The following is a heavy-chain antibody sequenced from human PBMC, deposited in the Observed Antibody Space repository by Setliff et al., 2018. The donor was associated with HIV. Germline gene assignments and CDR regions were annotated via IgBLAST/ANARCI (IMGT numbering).Heavy chain of an antibody. Sequence: ASVKVSCKASGYTFTDYYMHWVRQAPGQGLEWMGWINPNTGATNYAQTFQGRVTVTRDTSIRTAYMGLSSLRSDDTALYYCARGPVGGTVDYWGQGTRVTVSS. CDR2: INPNTGAT. CDR3: ARGPVGGTVDY. D-gene: IGHD1-26*01. V-gene: IGHV1-2*02. CDR1: GYTFTDYY. J-gene: IGHJ4*02.